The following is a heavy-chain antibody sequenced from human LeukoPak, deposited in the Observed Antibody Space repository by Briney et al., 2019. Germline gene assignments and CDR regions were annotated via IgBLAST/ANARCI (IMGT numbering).Heavy chain of an antibody. CDR2: IYYGGST. J-gene: IGHJ4*02. CDR3: ARLGLADSYYFDY. D-gene: IGHD6-25*01. Sequence: SETLSLTCTVSGGSISSYYWSWIRQPPGKGLEWIGYIYYGGSTNYNPSLKSRVTISVDTSKNQFSLKLSSVTAADTAVYYCARLGLADSYYFDYWGQGTLATVSS. V-gene: IGHV4-59*08. CDR1: GGSISSYY.